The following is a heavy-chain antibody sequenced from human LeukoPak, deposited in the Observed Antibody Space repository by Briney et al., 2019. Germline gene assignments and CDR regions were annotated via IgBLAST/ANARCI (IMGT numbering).Heavy chain of an antibody. Sequence: SETLSLTCTVSGGSISSYYWSWIRQPPGKGLEWIGYIYYSGSTYYNPSLKSRVTISVDTSKNQFSLKLSSVTAADTAVYYCARVGVAVAGHVGYFDYWGQGTLVTVSS. CDR1: GGSISSYY. V-gene: IGHV4-59*08. CDR2: IYYSGST. J-gene: IGHJ4*02. CDR3: ARVGVAVAGHVGYFDY. D-gene: IGHD6-19*01.